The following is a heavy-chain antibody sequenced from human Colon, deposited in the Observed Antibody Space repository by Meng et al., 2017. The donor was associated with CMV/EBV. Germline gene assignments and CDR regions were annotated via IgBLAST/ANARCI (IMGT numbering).Heavy chain of an antibody. Sequence: GESLKISCAASGFTFSSYAMSWVRQAPGKGLEWVSAISGSGGSTYYADSVKGRFTISRDNSKNTLYLQMNSLRAEDTAVYYCAKDEVALPAAGYYFAMDVWGQGTTVTVSS. D-gene: IGHD2-2*01. V-gene: IGHV3-23*01. CDR2: ISGSGGST. J-gene: IGHJ6*02. CDR3: AKDEVALPAAGYYFAMDV. CDR1: GFTFSSYA.